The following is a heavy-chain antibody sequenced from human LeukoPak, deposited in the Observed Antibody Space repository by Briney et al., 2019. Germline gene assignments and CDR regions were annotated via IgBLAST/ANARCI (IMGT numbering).Heavy chain of an antibody. CDR1: GFTFSSYS. J-gene: IGHJ4*02. CDR2: ISSSSSYI. D-gene: IGHD3-10*01. Sequence: GGSLRLSCAASGFTFSSYSMNWVRQAPGKGLEWISSISSSSSYIYYADSVKGRFTISRDNAKNSLYLLMNSLRAEDTAVYYCARDDGSGSYSFDYWDQGTLVTVSS. CDR3: ARDDGSGSYSFDY. V-gene: IGHV3-21*01.